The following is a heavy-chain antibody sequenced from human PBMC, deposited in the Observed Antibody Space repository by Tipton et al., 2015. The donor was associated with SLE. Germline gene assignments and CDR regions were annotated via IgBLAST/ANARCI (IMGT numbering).Heavy chain of an antibody. CDR1: GFTLSRYW. CDR2: INNDGSGT. J-gene: IGHJ5*01. V-gene: IGHV3-74*01. D-gene: IGHD3-3*01. Sequence: SLRLSYAASGFTLSRYWMHWVRQAPGKGLEWVSRINNDGSGTSYADSVKGRFTISRDNAKNTVSLHVHSLRAEDTAIYYCARESEWKGGPLDSWGQGTLVTVSS. CDR3: ARESEWKGGPLDS.